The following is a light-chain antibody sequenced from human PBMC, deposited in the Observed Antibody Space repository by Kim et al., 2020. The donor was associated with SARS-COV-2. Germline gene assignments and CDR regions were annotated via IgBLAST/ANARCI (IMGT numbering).Light chain of an antibody. CDR1: NIGSKN. V-gene: IGLV3-9*01. CDR2: RDS. Sequence: SYELTQPLSVSVALGQTARITCGGNNIGSKNVHWYQQQPGQAPVLVIYRDSNRPSGMPERFSGSHSGNTATLTIRRAQAGDEADYYWQVWDSSVVFG. CDR3: QVWDSSVV. J-gene: IGLJ2*01.